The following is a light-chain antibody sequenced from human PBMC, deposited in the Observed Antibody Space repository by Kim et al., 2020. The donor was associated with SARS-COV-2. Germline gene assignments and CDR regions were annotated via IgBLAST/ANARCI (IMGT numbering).Light chain of an antibody. CDR1: QSISNY. CDR2: DAS. CDR3: KQRNSWPLT. V-gene: IGKV3-11*01. J-gene: IGKJ4*01. Sequence: LSPGESATLSCRATQSISNYLAWYQQKPGQAPRLLIYDASKRATGIPARFSGSGSGTDFTLTIGSLEPEDFAVYYCKQRNSWPLTFGGGTKVDIK.